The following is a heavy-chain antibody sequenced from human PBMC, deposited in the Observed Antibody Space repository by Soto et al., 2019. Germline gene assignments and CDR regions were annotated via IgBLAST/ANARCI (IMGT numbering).Heavy chain of an antibody. CDR2: INPNSGGT. D-gene: IGHD2-2*01. Sequence: ASVKVSCKASGYTFTGYYMHWVRQAPGQGLEWMGWINPNSGGTNYAQKFQGWVTMTRDTSISTAYMELSRLRSDDTAVYYCAREDRYCSSTSCDWSWEESPDAFDIWGQGTMVTVSS. J-gene: IGHJ3*02. CDR1: GYTFTGYY. CDR3: AREDRYCSSTSCDWSWEESPDAFDI. V-gene: IGHV1-2*04.